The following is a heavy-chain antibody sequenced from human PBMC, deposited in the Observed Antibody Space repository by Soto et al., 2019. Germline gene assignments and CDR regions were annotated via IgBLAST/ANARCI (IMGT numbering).Heavy chain of an antibody. V-gene: IGHV3-23*01. Sequence: DVQLLESGGGLVQPGGSLRLSCAASGFTFSSFAMSWVRQAPGKGLEWVSGISNSGGSVNYADSVKGRFTISRDNSKNTLSLEINSLRAEDTALYYCAKVKWTYGSVSDTWGQGTMVTVSS. CDR2: ISNSGGSV. CDR3: AKVKWTYGSVSDT. CDR1: GFTFSSFA. D-gene: IGHD4-17*01. J-gene: IGHJ3*02.